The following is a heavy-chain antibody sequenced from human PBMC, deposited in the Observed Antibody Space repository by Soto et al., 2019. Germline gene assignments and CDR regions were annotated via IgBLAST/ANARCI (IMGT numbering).Heavy chain of an antibody. D-gene: IGHD3-10*01. CDR3: ARAGAALVRGSIGGFDY. CDR2: INHSGTV. V-gene: IGHV4-34*01. J-gene: IGHJ4*02. CDR1: GGAFNGYY. Sequence: QVHLQHWGAGLLKPSETLSLTCAVNGGAFNGYYWTWIRQSPGKGLQWIGEINHSGTVDYNPSLKSRVTFSIDTSKKQFSLTLTSVTAADTAVYYCARAGAALVRGSIGGFDYWGQGTLVTVSS.